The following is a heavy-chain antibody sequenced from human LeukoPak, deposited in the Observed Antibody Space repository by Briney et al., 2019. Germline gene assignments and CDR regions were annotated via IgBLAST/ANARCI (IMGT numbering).Heavy chain of an antibody. J-gene: IGHJ4*02. Sequence: SETLSLTCAVPGASVSGSNYYWGWIRQPPGKGLEWIGNIYSSGSTNYNPSLKSRVTISVDTSKNQFSLKLSSVTAADTAVYYCARVTGYMIEDYFDYWGQGTLVTVSS. CDR2: IYSSGST. CDR1: GASVSGSNYY. CDR3: ARVTGYMIEDYFDY. V-gene: IGHV4-39*07. D-gene: IGHD3-22*01.